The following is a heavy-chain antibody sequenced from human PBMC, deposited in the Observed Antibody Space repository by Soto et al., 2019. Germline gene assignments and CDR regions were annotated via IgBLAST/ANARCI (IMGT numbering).Heavy chain of an antibody. Sequence: GASVKVSCKASGYTFTSYYMHWVRQAPGQGLEWMGIINPSGGSTSYAQKFQGRVTMTRDTSTSTVYMELSSLRSEDTAVYYCARDATRNVRDGYTLDYWGQGTLVTVSS. V-gene: IGHV1-46*03. D-gene: IGHD5-12*01. J-gene: IGHJ4*02. CDR3: ARDATRNVRDGYTLDY. CDR2: INPSGGST. CDR1: GYTFTSYY.